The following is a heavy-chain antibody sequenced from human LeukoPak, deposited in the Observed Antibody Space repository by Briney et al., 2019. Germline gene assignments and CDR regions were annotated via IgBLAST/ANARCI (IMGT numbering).Heavy chain of an antibody. D-gene: IGHD4-17*01. J-gene: IGHJ4*02. CDR3: ARVDYGDYAVDY. V-gene: IGHV3-30*03. CDR1: GFTFSRHG. Sequence: GGSLRLSCAPSGFTFSRHGMHWVRQAPGKGLEWVAIISNDRSRKYYAHSVEGRFTISRDNSKNTLYLQMDSLRAEDTAVYYCARVDYGDYAVDYWGQGTLVTVSS. CDR2: ISNDRSRK.